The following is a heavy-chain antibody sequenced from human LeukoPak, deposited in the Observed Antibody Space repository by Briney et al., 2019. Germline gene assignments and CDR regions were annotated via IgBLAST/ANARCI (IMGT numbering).Heavy chain of an antibody. CDR3: ASGNSSGYYYPYYYGMDV. Sequence: SVKVSCKAFGGTFSSYAISWVRQAPGQGLEWMGGIIPIFGTANYAQKFQGRVTITADESTSTAYMELSSLRSEDTAVYYCASGNSSGYYYPYYYGMDVWGQGTTVTVSS. D-gene: IGHD3-22*01. CDR2: IIPIFGTA. V-gene: IGHV1-69*13. J-gene: IGHJ6*02. CDR1: GGTFSSYA.